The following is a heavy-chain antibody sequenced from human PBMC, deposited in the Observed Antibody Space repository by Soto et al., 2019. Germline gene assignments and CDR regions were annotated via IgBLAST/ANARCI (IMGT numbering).Heavy chain of an antibody. CDR1: GGSISSYY. CDR2: IYYSGST. V-gene: IGHV4-59*01. J-gene: IGHJ4*02. Sequence: SETLSLTCTVSGGSISSYYWSWIRQLPGKGLEWVGSIYYSGSTNYNPSPKSRVPISVETSKNQFSLKLSSLTVADTAVFYCATGARVFGELLEGPTTFDSWGQGTLVTVSS. CDR3: ATGARVFGELLEGPTTFDS. D-gene: IGHD3-10*02.